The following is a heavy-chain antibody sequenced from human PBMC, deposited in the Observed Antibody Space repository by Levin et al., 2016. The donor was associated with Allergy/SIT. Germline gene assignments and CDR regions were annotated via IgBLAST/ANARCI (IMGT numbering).Heavy chain of an antibody. V-gene: IGHV3-23*01. CDR1: GFTFSDYA. CDR3: AKDQYCSSTSCYNDY. Sequence: GESLKISCAVSGFTFSDYAMTWVRQAPGKGLEWVSGISGSSVITYYADSVKGRFTSSRDNSKNALFLQINSLRVEDTAVYYCAKDQYCSSTSCYNDYWGQGILVTVSS. CDR2: ISGSSVIT. J-gene: IGHJ4*02. D-gene: IGHD2-2*02.